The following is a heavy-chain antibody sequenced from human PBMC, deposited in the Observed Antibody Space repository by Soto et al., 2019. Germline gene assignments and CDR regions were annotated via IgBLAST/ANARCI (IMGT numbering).Heavy chain of an antibody. CDR2: ISYDGSNK. CDR3: ANEAPSRKTPYYDFWSAPTPNYYGMDV. D-gene: IGHD3-3*01. Sequence: QVQLVESGGGVVQPGRSLRLSCAASGFTFSSYGMHWVRQAPGKGLEWVAVISYDGSNKYYADSVKGRFTISRDNSKNTLYLQMNSLRAEDTAVYYCANEAPSRKTPYYDFWSAPTPNYYGMDVWGQGTTVTVSS. J-gene: IGHJ6*02. V-gene: IGHV3-30*18. CDR1: GFTFSSYG.